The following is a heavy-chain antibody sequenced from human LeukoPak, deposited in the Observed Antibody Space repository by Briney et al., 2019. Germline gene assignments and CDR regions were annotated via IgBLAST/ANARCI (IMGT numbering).Heavy chain of an antibody. CDR1: GLTFSSNA. V-gene: IGHV3-23*01. J-gene: IGHJ4*02. CDR2: ISGSGGST. CDR3: AKLAGPKRGYSGYEDY. Sequence: AGGSLRLSCAASGLTFSSNAMSWVRQAPGKGLEWVSAISGSGGSTYYADSVKGRFTISRDNSKNTLYPQMNSLRAEDTAVYYCAKLAGPKRGYSGYEDYWGQGTLVTVSS. D-gene: IGHD5-12*01.